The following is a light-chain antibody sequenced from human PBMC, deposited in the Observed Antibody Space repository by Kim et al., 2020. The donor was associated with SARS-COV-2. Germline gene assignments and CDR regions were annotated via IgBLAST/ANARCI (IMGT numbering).Light chain of an antibody. V-gene: IGLV2-23*02. Sequence: QSITISCSGTSSDVGNYNLVSWYQQHPGNAPKVLIYEVSKRPSGVSSRFFGSKSGNTASLTISGLQAEDEADYYCCSYAGSSTFYVFGTGTKVTVL. CDR1: SSDVGNYNL. J-gene: IGLJ1*01. CDR3: CSYAGSSTFYV. CDR2: EVS.